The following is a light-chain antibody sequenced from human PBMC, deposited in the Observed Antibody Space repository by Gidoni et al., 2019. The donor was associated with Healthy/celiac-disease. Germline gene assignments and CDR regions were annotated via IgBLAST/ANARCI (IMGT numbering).Light chain of an antibody. Sequence: SALPQPASVSGSPGQSITLSCTGTSSDVGGYNYVSWYQQHPGKAPKLMIYEVSNRPSGVSNRFSGSKSGNTASLTISGLQAEDEADYYCSSYTSSSTLVFGTGTKVTVL. J-gene: IGLJ1*01. V-gene: IGLV2-14*01. CDR3: SSYTSSSTLV. CDR1: SSDVGGYNY. CDR2: EVS.